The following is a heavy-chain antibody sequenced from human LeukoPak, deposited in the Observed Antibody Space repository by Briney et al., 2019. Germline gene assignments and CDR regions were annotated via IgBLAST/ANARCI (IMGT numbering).Heavy chain of an antibody. CDR1: GYTFTNYA. Sequence: ASVKVSCKASGYTFTNYALSWVRQAPGQGLEWMGWISAYNGNTNYAQKFQGRVTTTTDTSTSTAYLELRSLRSDDTAVYYCARDRVAGAFYFDYWGQGTLVTVSS. V-gene: IGHV1-18*04. D-gene: IGHD6-19*01. CDR3: ARDRVAGAFYFDY. CDR2: ISAYNGNT. J-gene: IGHJ4*02.